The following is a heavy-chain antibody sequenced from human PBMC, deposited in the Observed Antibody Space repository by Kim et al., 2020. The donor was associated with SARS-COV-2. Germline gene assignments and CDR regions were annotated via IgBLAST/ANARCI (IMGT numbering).Heavy chain of an antibody. V-gene: IGHV4-34*01. CDR2: INHSGST. CDR3: ARAAARGPRYCSSTSCYGIVGATFFDY. CDR1: GGSFSGYY. Sequence: SETLSLTCAVYGGSFSGYYWSWIRQPPGKGLEWIGEINHSGSTNYNPSLKSRVTISVDTSKNQFSLKLSSVTAADTAVYYCARAAARGPRYCSSTSCYGIVGATFFDYWGQGTLVTVSS. J-gene: IGHJ4*02. D-gene: IGHD2-2*01.